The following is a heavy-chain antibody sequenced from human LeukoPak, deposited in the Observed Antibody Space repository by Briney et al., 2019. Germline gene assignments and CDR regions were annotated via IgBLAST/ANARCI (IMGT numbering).Heavy chain of an antibody. J-gene: IGHJ4*02. CDR3: VSAYGGLLDY. D-gene: IGHD3-16*01. CDR2: ISGSGETI. Sequence: GGSLRLSCAASGFTFSAYEMNWVRQAPGTGLEWFSYISGSGETIYYAASVKGRFTISRDNAKNSLSLQMNSLRAEGTAVYYCVSAYGGLLDYWGQGTLVTVSS. CDR1: GFTFSAYE. V-gene: IGHV3-48*03.